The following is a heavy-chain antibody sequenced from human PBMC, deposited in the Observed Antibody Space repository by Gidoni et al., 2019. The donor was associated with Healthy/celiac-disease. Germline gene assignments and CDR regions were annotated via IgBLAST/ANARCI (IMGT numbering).Heavy chain of an antibody. CDR1: GFTFSNAC. J-gene: IGHJ6*02. V-gene: IGHV3-15*01. CDR3: KLPTRFGETFPYGMDV. D-gene: IGHD3-10*01. Sequence: EVQLVESGGGLVKPGGSLRLSCAASGFTFSNACMSWVRQAPGKGLEWVGRIKSKTDGGTTDYAAPVKGRFTISRDDSKNTLYLQMNSLKTEDTAVYYCKLPTRFGETFPYGMDVWGQGTTVTVSS. CDR2: IKSKTDGGTT.